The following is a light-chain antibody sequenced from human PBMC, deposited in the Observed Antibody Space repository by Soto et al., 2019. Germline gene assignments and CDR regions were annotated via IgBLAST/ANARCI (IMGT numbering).Light chain of an antibody. J-gene: IGLJ1*01. CDR3: AAWDDSLNGYV. Sequence: QSVLTQPPSASGTPGQRVTISCSGNSSNIGSNTVKWYQQLPGTAPKLLIYSNNQRLSGVSFRFSDSKSGTSASLAISGLQSEDEADYYCAAWDDSLNGYVFGTGTKVTVL. CDR1: SSNIGSNT. V-gene: IGLV1-44*01. CDR2: SNN.